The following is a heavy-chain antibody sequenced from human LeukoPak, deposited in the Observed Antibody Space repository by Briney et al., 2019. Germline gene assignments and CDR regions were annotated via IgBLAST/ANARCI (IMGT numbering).Heavy chain of an antibody. CDR2: IYSSGST. J-gene: IGHJ5*02. D-gene: IGHD4-17*01. CDR1: GGSISSSYYY. CDR3: ARHYGP. V-gene: IGHV4-39*01. Sequence: SETLSLTCTVSGGSISSSYYYWGWIRQPPGKGLEWIGSIYSSGSTYYNPSRKSRVTISVETSKNQFSLKLTSVTAADTDVYYCARHYGPWGQGTLVTVSS.